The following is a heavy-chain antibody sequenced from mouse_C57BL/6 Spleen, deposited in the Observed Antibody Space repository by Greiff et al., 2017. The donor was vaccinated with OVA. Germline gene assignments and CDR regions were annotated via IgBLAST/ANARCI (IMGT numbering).Heavy chain of an antibody. V-gene: IGHV1-69*01. CDR3: ARRDYGTPFAY. CDR2: IDPSDSYT. J-gene: IGHJ3*01. D-gene: IGHD1-1*01. Sequence: QVQLQQPGAELVMPGASVKLSCKASGYTFTSYWMHWVKQRPGQGLEWIGEIDPSDSYTNYNQKFKGKSTLTVDKSSSTAYMQLSSLTSEDSAVYYGARRDYGTPFAYWGQGTLVTVSA. CDR1: GYTFTSYW.